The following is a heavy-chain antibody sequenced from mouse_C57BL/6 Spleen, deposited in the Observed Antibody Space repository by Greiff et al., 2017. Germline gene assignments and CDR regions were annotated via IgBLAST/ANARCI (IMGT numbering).Heavy chain of an antibody. CDR2: IDPSDSYT. V-gene: IGHV1-50*01. CDR3: ARGRDYDGGDFDY. Sequence: QVQLQQPGAELVKPGASVKLSCTASGYTFTSYWMQWVKQRPGQGLEWIGEIDPSDSYTNYNQKFKGKATLTVDTSSSTAYLQLSSLTSEDSAVYYCARGRDYDGGDFDYWGQGTTLTVSS. CDR1: GYTFTSYW. D-gene: IGHD2-4*01. J-gene: IGHJ2*01.